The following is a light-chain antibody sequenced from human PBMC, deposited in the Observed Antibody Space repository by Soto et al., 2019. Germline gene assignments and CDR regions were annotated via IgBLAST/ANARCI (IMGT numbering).Light chain of an antibody. CDR3: ATWDDSRNVV. CDR2: SKD. Sequence: QSVLTQSPSASGTPGQRVSISCSGSTSNIGTNTVSWYQHVPGTAPKLLIYSKDQRPSAVPGRFSGSKSGTSASLAISGLLSEDEADYYCATWDDSRNVVFGGGTKLTVL. CDR1: TSNIGTNT. V-gene: IGLV1-44*01. J-gene: IGLJ2*01.